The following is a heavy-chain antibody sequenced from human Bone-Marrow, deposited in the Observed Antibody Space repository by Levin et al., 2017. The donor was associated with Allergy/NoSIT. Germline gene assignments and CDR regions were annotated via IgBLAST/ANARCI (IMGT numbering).Heavy chain of an antibody. CDR1: GFTFSSYV. CDR2: TSDDGSNT. D-gene: IGHD4-17*01. Sequence: GGSLRLSCEASGFTFSSYVMHWVRQAPGKGLEWVADTSDDGSNTYYAGSVKGRFTISRDNAKNMLYLQMTSLRVEDTAVYYCAREALGDDYRDYEPSDPGAGYFDHWGQGTLVTVS. V-gene: IGHV3-30-3*01. J-gene: IGHJ4*02. CDR3: AREALGDDYRDYEPSDPGAGYFDH.